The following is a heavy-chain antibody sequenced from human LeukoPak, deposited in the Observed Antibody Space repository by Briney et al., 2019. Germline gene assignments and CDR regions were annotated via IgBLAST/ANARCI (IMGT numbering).Heavy chain of an antibody. CDR3: ARGGYSFDY. CDR1: GFSLSGYW. J-gene: IGHJ4*02. CDR2: LHADGVEQ. D-gene: IGHD5-18*01. V-gene: IGHV3-7*01. Sequence: GGSLRLSCAASGFSLSGYWMTWVSQAPGKGLEWVARLHADGVEQNYVDSVTGRFTMSRDNAKNSLGLQMNSLRVEDTAVYYCARGGYSFDYLGQGTLVAVSS.